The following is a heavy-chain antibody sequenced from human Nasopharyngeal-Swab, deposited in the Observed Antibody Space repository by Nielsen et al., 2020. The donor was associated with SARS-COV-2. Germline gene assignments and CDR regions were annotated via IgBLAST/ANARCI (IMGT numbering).Heavy chain of an antibody. Sequence: GGSLRLSCAASGFSFDDYAMHWVRQAPGKGLEWVSGISWNSGRIGYADSVKGRFPISRDNAENSLFLQMNSLRTEDTALYYCAKDLGITVAGTGQDYWGQGTLVTVSS. J-gene: IGHJ4*02. V-gene: IGHV3-9*01. CDR2: ISWNSGRI. D-gene: IGHD6-19*01. CDR1: GFSFDDYA. CDR3: AKDLGITVAGTGQDY.